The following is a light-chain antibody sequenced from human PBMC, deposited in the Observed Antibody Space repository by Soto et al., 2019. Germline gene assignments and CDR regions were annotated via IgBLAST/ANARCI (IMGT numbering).Light chain of an antibody. CDR1: SSDIGGYNS. Sequence: QSALHQPASVSGSPGQSITISCTGTSSDIGGYNSVSWYQQHPGKAPQLIIYDVSYRPSGSSSRFSGSKSGNTASLTISGRQAADEADYYCSLYTTANARVFGGGTKVTVL. J-gene: IGLJ2*01. CDR2: DVS. V-gene: IGLV2-14*01. CDR3: SLYTTANARV.